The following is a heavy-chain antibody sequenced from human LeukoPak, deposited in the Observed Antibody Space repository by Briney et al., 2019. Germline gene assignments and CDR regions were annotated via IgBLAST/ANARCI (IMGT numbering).Heavy chain of an antibody. Sequence: ESLKISCAASGFTFSSYAMSWVRQAPGKGLEWVSAISGSGGSTYYADSVKGRFTISRDNSKNTLYLQMNSLRAEDTAVYYCAKTARRSRYYFDYWGQGTLVTVSS. V-gene: IGHV3-23*01. D-gene: IGHD2-21*02. CDR3: AKTARRSRYYFDY. J-gene: IGHJ4*02. CDR1: GFTFSSYA. CDR2: ISGSGGST.